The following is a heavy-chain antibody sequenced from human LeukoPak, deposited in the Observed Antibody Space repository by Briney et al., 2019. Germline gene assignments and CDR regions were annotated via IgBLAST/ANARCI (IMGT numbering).Heavy chain of an antibody. CDR2: IYSGGST. J-gene: IGHJ3*02. CDR1: AFTVSSNY. Sequence: GGSLRLSCAASAFTVSSNYMSWVRQAPGKGLEWVSVIYSGGSTYYADSVKGRFTISRDNSKNTLYLQMNSLRAEDTAVYYCARGPLQQWLVRDAFDIWGQGTMVTVSS. CDR3: ARGPLQQWLVRDAFDI. V-gene: IGHV3-53*01. D-gene: IGHD6-19*01.